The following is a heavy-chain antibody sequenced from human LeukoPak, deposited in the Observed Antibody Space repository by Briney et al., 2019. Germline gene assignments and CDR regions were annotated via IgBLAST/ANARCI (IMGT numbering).Heavy chain of an antibody. D-gene: IGHD1-26*01. J-gene: IGHJ4*02. V-gene: IGHV3-74*01. CDR1: GFTFSNYW. Sequence: GGSLRLSCAASGFTFSNYWMHWVRQAPAKGLVWVSRINSDGINTSYADSVKGRFTISRDNSKNTLYLQMNSLRAEDTAMYYCARGLSGSYDFDYWGQGTLVTVSS. CDR3: ARGLSGSYDFDY. CDR2: INSDGINT.